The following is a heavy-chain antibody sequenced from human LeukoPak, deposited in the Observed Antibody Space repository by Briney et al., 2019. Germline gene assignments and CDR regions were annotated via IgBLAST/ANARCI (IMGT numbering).Heavy chain of an antibody. CDR1: GFTFSDYN. CDR2: ITSSSSYM. D-gene: IGHD6-6*01. V-gene: IGHV3-21*01. J-gene: IGHJ4*02. CDR3: ARGGSSSPVISFH. Sequence: GGSLRLSCAASGFTFSDYNMHWVRQAPGKGLEWVSSITSSSSYMYYADSVKGRFTISRDNAGNSLYLQMNSLRAEDMAVYYCARGGSSSPVISFHWGQGTLVTVSS.